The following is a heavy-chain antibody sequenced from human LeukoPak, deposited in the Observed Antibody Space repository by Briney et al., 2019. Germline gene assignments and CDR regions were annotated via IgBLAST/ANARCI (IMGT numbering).Heavy chain of an antibody. V-gene: IGHV3-7*01. CDR1: GFTFSSYW. CDR2: IKQDGSEK. J-gene: IGHJ4*02. D-gene: IGHD3-10*01. CDR3: ARDRRYGSGYFDY. Sequence: GGSLRLSCAASGFTFSSYWMSWVRQAPGKGLEWVANIKQDGSEKYYMDSVKGRFTISRDNAKNSLYLQMNSLRAEDTAVYYCARDRRYGSGYFDYWGQGTLVTVSS.